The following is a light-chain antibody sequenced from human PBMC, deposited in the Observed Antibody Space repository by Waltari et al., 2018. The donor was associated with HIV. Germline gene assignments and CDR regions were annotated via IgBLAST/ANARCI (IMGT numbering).Light chain of an antibody. Sequence: SYVLTQPPSVSVAPGQTARIACGGTKIGSKSVHWHQQKPGQPPVLVVYDDTDRPSGIPERFSGSNSGNTATLTISRVEAGDEADYYCQVWDINTDHVLFGGGTKLTVL. CDR3: QVWDINTDHVL. CDR1: KIGSKS. CDR2: DDT. V-gene: IGLV3-21*02. J-gene: IGLJ2*01.